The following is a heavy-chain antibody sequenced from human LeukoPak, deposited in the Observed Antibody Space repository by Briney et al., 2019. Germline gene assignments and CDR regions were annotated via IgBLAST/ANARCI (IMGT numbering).Heavy chain of an antibody. CDR3: ARGRRIAARLNWFDP. V-gene: IGHV1-8*01. Sequence: ASVKVSCTSSGYTFTSYDINWVRQATGQGLEWMGWMNPNSGNTGYAQKFQGRVTMTRNTSISTAYMELSSLRSEDTAVYYCARGRRIAARLNWFDPWGQGTLVTVSS. CDR1: GYTFTSYD. CDR2: MNPNSGNT. J-gene: IGHJ5*02. D-gene: IGHD6-6*01.